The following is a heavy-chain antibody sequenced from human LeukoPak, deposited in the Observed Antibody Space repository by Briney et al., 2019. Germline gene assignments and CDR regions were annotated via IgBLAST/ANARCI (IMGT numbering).Heavy chain of an antibody. CDR1: GGSFSDYY. CDR2: INHSGST. V-gene: IGHV4-34*01. CDR3: ARGPTIFGVVIMSFDY. D-gene: IGHD3-3*01. Sequence: SETLSLTCAVYGGSFSDYYWSWIRQPPGKGLEWIGEINHSGSTNYNPSLKSRVTISVDTSKNQFSLKLSSVTAADTAVYYCARGPTIFGVVIMSFDYWGQGTLVTVSS. J-gene: IGHJ4*02.